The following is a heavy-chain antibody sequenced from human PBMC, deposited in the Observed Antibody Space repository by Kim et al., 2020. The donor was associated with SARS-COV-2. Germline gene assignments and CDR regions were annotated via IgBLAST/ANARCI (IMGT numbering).Heavy chain of an antibody. CDR3: ARASYYGSGSHDY. D-gene: IGHD3-10*01. V-gene: IGHV3-64*01. J-gene: IGHJ4*02. CDR2: ISSNGGST. Sequence: GGSLRLSCAASGFTFSSYAMHWVRQAPGKGLEYVSAISSNGGSTYYANSVKGRFTISRDNSKNTLYLQMGSLRAEDMAVYYCARASYYGSGSHDYWGQGTLVTVSS. CDR1: GFTFSSYA.